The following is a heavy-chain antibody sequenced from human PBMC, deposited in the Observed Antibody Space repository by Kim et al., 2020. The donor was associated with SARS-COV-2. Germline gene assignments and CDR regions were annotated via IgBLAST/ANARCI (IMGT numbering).Heavy chain of an antibody. CDR3: ARFYSGYDFSDY. J-gene: IGHJ4*02. Sequence: YNADQVKGRLTISRDNAKTSLYLQMHSVRADDTAVYYCARFYSGYDFSDYWGQGTLVTVSS. D-gene: IGHD5-12*01. V-gene: IGHV3-21*01.